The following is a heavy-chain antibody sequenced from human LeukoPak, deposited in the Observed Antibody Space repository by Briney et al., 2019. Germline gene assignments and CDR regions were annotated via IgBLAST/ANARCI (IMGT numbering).Heavy chain of an antibody. V-gene: IGHV5-51*01. CDR3: ARLPSRSSWYEFLWFDP. J-gene: IGHJ5*02. Sequence: GESLKISCKGSGYSFTSYWIGWVRQMPGKGLEWMGIIYPGDSDTRYSPPFQGQVTISADKSISTAYLQWSSLKASDTAMYYCARLPSRSSWYEFLWFDPWGQGTLVTVSS. CDR2: IYPGDSDT. D-gene: IGHD6-13*01. CDR1: GYSFTSYW.